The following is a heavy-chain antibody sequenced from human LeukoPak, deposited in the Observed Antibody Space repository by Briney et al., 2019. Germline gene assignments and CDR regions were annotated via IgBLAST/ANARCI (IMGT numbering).Heavy chain of an antibody. CDR1: GFNVSSNY. D-gene: IGHD1-1*01. Sequence: GGSLRLSCAASGFNVSSNYMNWVRQAPGKGLEWVSVIYSGGSTYYADSVKGRFTISRDNSMDTLYLQMNSLRAEDTAVHYCAKSWDFQLSFFDSWGQGTLVTVSS. V-gene: IGHV3-53*01. J-gene: IGHJ4*02. CDR3: AKSWDFQLSFFDS. CDR2: IYSGGST.